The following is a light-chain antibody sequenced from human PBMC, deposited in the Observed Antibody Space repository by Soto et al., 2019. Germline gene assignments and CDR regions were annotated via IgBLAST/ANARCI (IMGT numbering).Light chain of an antibody. CDR1: QRISTY. V-gene: IGKV1-39*01. CDR3: QQSYSVPLT. J-gene: IGKJ5*01. CDR2: AAS. Sequence: DIQMTQSPSSLSASVGDRVTITCRASQRISTYLNWYQQKPGKAPKLLIYAASNLQTGVPSWFSGSGSGTDFTLTISYLQPEDFATYYCQQSYSVPLTFGQGTRLEIK.